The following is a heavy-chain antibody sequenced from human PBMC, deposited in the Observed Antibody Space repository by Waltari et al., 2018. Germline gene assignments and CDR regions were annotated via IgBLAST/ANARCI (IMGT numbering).Heavy chain of an antibody. J-gene: IGHJ6*02. D-gene: IGHD1-26*01. CDR1: GGSFTAYL. CDR3: ARGVGSPHYFYGMDV. V-gene: IGHV4-34*01. Sequence: QVQLQQWGAGLSKPSETLSLTCAVYGGSFTAYLWRWIRQSPGKGLEWVGEINHSGSTNYNPSLKSRVTISVDTSKNQFSLKLSSMTAADTAVYYCARGVGSPHYFYGMDVWGQGTTVTVSS. CDR2: INHSGST.